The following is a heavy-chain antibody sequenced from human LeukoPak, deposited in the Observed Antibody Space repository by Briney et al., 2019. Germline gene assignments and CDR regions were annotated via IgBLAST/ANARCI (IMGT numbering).Heavy chain of an antibody. Sequence: ASVKVSCKASGYTFTGYYMHCVRQAPGQGLEWMGWINPNSGGTNYAQKFQGRVTMTRDTSISTAYMELSRLRSDDTAVYYCARDFDFWSGYAETNYFDYWGQGTLVTVSS. D-gene: IGHD3-3*01. J-gene: IGHJ4*02. CDR1: GYTFTGYY. CDR2: INPNSGGT. V-gene: IGHV1-2*02. CDR3: ARDFDFWSGYAETNYFDY.